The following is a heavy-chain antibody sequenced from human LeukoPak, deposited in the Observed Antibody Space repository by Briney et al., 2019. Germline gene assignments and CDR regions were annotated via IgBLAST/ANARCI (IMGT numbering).Heavy chain of an antibody. CDR2: IYYSGST. J-gene: IGHJ4*02. V-gene: IGHV4-39*02. D-gene: IGHD4-23*01. CDR3: AREDYGGNYGFDY. Sequence: KTSETLSLTCTVSGGSISSTIYYWGWIRQPPGKGLEWIGSIYYSGSTYYNPSLKSPVTMSVDTSQNQLSLKLSSVTAADTAVYFCAREDYGGNYGFDYWGQGILVTVSS. CDR1: GGSISSTIYY.